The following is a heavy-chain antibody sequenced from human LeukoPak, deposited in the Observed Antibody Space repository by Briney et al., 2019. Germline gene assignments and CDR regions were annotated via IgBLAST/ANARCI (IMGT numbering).Heavy chain of an antibody. J-gene: IGHJ4*02. V-gene: IGHV3-23*01. D-gene: IGHD3-10*01. CDR1: GFTFSSYA. CDR2: ISGSGGNT. Sequence: GGSLRLSCAASGFTFSSYAMSWVRQAPGKGLEWVSGISGSGGNTYYADSVQGRFTISRDNSKNTLCLQMNSLRAEDTAVYYCVKDRGSGSYPSPLFDNWGQGTLVTVSS. CDR3: VKDRGSGSYPSPLFDN.